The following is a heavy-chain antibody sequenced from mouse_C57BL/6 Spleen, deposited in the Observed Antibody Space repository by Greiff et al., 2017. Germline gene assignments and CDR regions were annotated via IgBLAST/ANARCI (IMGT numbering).Heavy chain of an antibody. CDR1: GYTFTSYT. Sequence: QVHVKQSGAELARPGASVKMSCKASGYTFTSYTLHWVKQRPGQGLEWIGYINPSSGYTKYNQKFKDKATLTADKSSSTAYMQLSSLTSEDSAVYYCARWGEPAGGDYWGQGTTLTVSS. J-gene: IGHJ2*01. CDR2: INPSSGYT. CDR3: ARWGEPAGGDY. V-gene: IGHV1-4*01.